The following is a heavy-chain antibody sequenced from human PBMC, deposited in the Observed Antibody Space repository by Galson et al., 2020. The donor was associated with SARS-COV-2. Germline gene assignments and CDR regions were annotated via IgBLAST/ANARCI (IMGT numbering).Heavy chain of an antibody. J-gene: IGHJ3*02. CDR3: ANSGSGSYGDAFDI. V-gene: IGHV3-23*01. CDR1: GFTFSSYA. Sequence: GESLKISCAASGFTFSSYAMSWVRQAPGKGLEWVSVISGSGGSTYYADSVKGRLTISRDNSKNTLYLQMNSLRAEDTAVYYCANSGSGSYGDAFDIWGQGTMVTGSS. D-gene: IGHD3-10*01. CDR2: ISGSGGST.